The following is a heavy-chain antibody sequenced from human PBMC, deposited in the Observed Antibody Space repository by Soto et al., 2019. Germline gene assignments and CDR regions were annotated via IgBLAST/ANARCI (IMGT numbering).Heavy chain of an antibody. Sequence: PSETLSLTCAVYGGSFSGYYWGWIRQPPGKGLEWIGEINHSGSTNYNPSLKSRVTISVDTSKNQFSLKLSSVTAADTAVYYCARVPRTSSSWLYYYYGMDVWGQGTTVTVSS. J-gene: IGHJ6*02. D-gene: IGHD6-13*01. V-gene: IGHV4-34*01. CDR2: INHSGST. CDR1: GGSFSGYY. CDR3: ARVPRTSSSWLYYYYGMDV.